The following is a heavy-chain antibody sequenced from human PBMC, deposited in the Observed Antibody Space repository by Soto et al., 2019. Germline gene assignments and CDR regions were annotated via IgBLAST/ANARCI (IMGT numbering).Heavy chain of an antibody. Sequence: PSETLSLTCAVYGGSFSGYYWSWIRQPPGKGLEWIGEINHSGSTNYNPSLKSRVTISVDTSKNQFSLKLSSVTAADTAVYYCARARPMGYCSSTSCYHDYYYYMDVWGKGTTVTVSS. D-gene: IGHD2-2*01. CDR1: GGSFSGYY. CDR2: INHSGST. CDR3: ARARPMGYCSSTSCYHDYYYYMDV. J-gene: IGHJ6*03. V-gene: IGHV4-34*01.